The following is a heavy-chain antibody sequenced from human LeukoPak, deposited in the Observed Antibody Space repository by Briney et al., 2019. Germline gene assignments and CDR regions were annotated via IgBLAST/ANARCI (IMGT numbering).Heavy chain of an antibody. Sequence: GGSLRLSCAASGFTVSSNCMSWVRQAPGKGLEWVSVTYSNGRTYYADSVKGRFTISRDISKNTLYLQMNSLRAEDTAVYYCARVLSGRGSLYDYYYYMDVWGKGTTVTISS. CDR3: ARVLSGRGSLYDYYYYMDV. CDR2: TYSNGRT. J-gene: IGHJ6*03. CDR1: GFTVSSNC. D-gene: IGHD3-10*01. V-gene: IGHV3-53*01.